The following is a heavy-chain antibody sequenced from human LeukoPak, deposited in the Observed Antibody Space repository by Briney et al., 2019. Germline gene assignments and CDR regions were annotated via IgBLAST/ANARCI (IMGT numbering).Heavy chain of an antibody. D-gene: IGHD3-22*01. CDR2: IYPGDSDT. CDR3: ARVDYDSSGYYPLFDY. CDR1: GYSFTSYW. V-gene: IGHV5-51*01. J-gene: IGHJ4*02. Sequence: GESLKISCKGSGYSFTSYWIGWVRQMPGKGLEWMGIIYPGDSDTRYSPSFQGQVTISADKSISTAYLQWSSLKASDTAMYYCARVDYDSSGYYPLFDYWGQGILVTVSS.